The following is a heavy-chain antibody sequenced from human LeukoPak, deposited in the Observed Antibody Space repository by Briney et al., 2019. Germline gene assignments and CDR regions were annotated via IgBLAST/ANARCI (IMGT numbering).Heavy chain of an antibody. J-gene: IGHJ6*03. D-gene: IGHD3-10*01. CDR1: GFTFSSYW. Sequence: GGSLRLSCAASGFTFSSYWMSWVRQVPGKGLEWVSGIRGSGDSTYYVDSVKGRFTISRDNSKNTLYLQMNSLRAEDTAVYYCARWRAYGSGSYSKSYYYYMDVWGKGTTVTVSS. CDR2: IRGSGDST. CDR3: ARWRAYGSGSYSKSYYYYMDV. V-gene: IGHV3-23*01.